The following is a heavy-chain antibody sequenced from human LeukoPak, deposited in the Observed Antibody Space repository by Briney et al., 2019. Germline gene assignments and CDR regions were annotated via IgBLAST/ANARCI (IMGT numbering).Heavy chain of an antibody. J-gene: IGHJ4*02. CDR1: GGSLSTFY. Sequence: PSETLSLPCTVSGGSLSTFYWGWVPQPPGKGLEWIGYIYHSGSTNYNPSLKSRVTISVDTSQNQFYLKLSSVTAADTAVYYCARDGYSGSDALWGQGTLVTVSS. V-gene: IGHV4-59*01. CDR3: ARDGYSGSDAL. CDR2: IYHSGST. D-gene: IGHD5-12*01.